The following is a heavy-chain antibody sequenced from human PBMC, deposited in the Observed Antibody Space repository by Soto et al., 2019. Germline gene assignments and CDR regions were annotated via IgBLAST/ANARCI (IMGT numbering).Heavy chain of an antibody. CDR3: ARDSGGMDV. Sequence: TSVKVSCTASGYTFTNNGFNWVRQAPGQGLEWMGWIYVYNGNTKYSQKFQGRVTITRDTSASTAYMELSSLRSEDTAVYYCARDSGGMDVWGQGTTVTVSS. J-gene: IGHJ6*02. CDR1: GYTFTNNG. V-gene: IGHV1-18*01. CDR2: IYVYNGNT.